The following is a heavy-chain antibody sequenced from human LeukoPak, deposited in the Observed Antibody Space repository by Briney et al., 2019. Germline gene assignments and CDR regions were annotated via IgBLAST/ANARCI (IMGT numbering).Heavy chain of an antibody. CDR3: ARETTEADDY. D-gene: IGHD1-1*01. CDR2: INSNSGAT. V-gene: IGHV1-2*02. CDR1: GYTFNIHY. J-gene: IGHJ4*02. Sequence: ASVKVSCKASGYTFNIHYIHSVRQAPGQGLEWVGWINSNSGATQYAQKFQGRVIMTTDTSITTVYMELSRLTSDDTAVYYCARETTEADDYWGQGTLVTVSS.